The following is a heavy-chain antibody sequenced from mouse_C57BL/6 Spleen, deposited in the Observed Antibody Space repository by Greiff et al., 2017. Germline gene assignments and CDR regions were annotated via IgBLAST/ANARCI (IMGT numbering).Heavy chain of an antibody. D-gene: IGHD4-1*01. J-gene: IGHJ3*01. CDR1: GFTFSNYW. Sequence: EVKLEESGGGLVQPGGSMKLSCVASGFTFSNYWMNWVRQSPEKGLEWVAQIRLKSDNYATYYAESVKGRFTISRDDSKSSVYLQMNNLRAEETGMYYCTNWEGAYWGQGTLVTVSA. CDR3: TNWEGAY. CDR2: IRLKSDNYAT. V-gene: IGHV6-3*01.